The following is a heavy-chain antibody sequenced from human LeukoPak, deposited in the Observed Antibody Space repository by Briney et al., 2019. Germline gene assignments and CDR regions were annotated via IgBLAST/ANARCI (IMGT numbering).Heavy chain of an antibody. CDR3: TRDYGGFDY. V-gene: IGHV3-49*04. CDR2: IRSKVYGGTT. D-gene: IGHD4-23*01. CDR1: GFTFGDYV. J-gene: IGHJ4*02. Sequence: GGSLRLSCRSSGFTFGDYVMTWVRQAPGKGLEWVGFIRSKVYGGTTEYAASVKDRFIISRDDSKSIAYLQMNSLETEDTAVYYCTRDYGGFDYWGQGTLVTVSS.